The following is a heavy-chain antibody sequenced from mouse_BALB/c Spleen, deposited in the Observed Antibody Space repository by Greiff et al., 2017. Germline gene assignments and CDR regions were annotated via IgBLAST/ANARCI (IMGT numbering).Heavy chain of an antibody. V-gene: IGHV3-2*02. D-gene: IGHD1-1*01. CDR3: AVTYYGSRGYAMDY. CDR1: GYSITSDYA. Sequence: DVQLQESGPGLVKPSQSLSLTCTVTGYSITSDYAWNWIRQFPGNKLEWMGYISYSGSTSYNPSLKSRISITRDTSKNQFFLQLNSVTTEDTATYYCAVTYYGSRGYAMDYWGQGTSVTVSS. CDR2: ISYSGST. J-gene: IGHJ4*01.